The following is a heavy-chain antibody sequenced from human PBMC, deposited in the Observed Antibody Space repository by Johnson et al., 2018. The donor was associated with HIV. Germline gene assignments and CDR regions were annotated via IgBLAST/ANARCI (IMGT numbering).Heavy chain of an antibody. CDR3: ARDSTPWGGDYVDYAFDI. CDR2: ISSSGSTI. J-gene: IGHJ3*02. D-gene: IGHD4-17*01. V-gene: IGHV3-11*04. Sequence: QLVESGGGLVKPGGSLRLSCATSGFTFSAYYMSWIRQAPGKGLECVSYISSSGSTIYYAASVKGRFTISRDNAKNALYLQMNSLSAEDTAVYYCARDSTPWGGDYVDYAFDIWGQGTMVTVSS. CDR1: GFTFSAYY.